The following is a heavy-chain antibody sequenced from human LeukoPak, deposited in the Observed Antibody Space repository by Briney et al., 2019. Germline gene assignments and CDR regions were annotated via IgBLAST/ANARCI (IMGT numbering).Heavy chain of an antibody. CDR2: ISSSSSTI. D-gene: IGHD3-3*01. J-gene: IGHJ5*02. CDR3: ARDKGFPLEWLLWA. CDR1: GFTFSSYS. Sequence: PGGSLRLSCAASGFTFSSYSMNWVRQAPGKGLEWVSYISSSSSTIYYADSVKGRFTISRDNAKNSLYLQMNSLRAEDTAVYYCARDKGFPLEWLLWAWGQGTLVTVSS. V-gene: IGHV3-48*01.